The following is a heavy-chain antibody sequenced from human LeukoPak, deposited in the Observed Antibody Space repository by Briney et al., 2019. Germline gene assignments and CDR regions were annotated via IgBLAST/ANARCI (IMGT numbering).Heavy chain of an antibody. D-gene: IGHD3-3*01. CDR2: IIPIFGTA. V-gene: IGHV1-69*13. CDR1: GGTFSSYA. J-gene: IGHJ3*02. CDR3: AFFGVVISDAFDI. Sequence: ASVKVSCKASGGTFSSYAISWVRQAPGQGLEWLGGIIPIFGTANYAQKFQGRVTITADESTSTAYMELSSLRSEDTAVYYCAFFGVVISDAFDIWGQGTMVTVSS.